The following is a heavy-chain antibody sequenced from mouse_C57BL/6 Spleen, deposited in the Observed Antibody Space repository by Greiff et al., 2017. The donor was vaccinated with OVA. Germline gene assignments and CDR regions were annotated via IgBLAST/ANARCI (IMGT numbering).Heavy chain of an antibody. V-gene: IGHV1-64*01. Sequence: QVQLKQPGAELVKPGASVKLSCKASGYTFTSYWMHWVKQRPGQGLEWIGMIHPNSGSTNYNEKFKSKATLTVDKSSSTAYMQLSSLTSEDSAVYYCASQLRLPHYYAMDYWGQGTSVTVSS. CDR3: ASQLRLPHYYAMDY. CDR2: IHPNSGST. CDR1: GYTFTSYW. J-gene: IGHJ4*01. D-gene: IGHD3-2*02.